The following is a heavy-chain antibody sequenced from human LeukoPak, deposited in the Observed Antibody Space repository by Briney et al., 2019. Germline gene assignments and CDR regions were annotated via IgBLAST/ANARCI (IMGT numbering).Heavy chain of an antibody. V-gene: IGHV4-34*01. CDR3: ARGGYDFYAFDI. CDR1: GGSFSGYY. D-gene: IGHD3-3*01. Sequence: PSETLSLTCAVYGGSFSGYYWSWIRQPPGKGLEWIGEINHSGSTNYNPSLKSRATISVDTSKNQFSLKLSSVTAADTAVYYCARGGYDFYAFDIWGQGTMVTVSS. CDR2: INHSGST. J-gene: IGHJ3*02.